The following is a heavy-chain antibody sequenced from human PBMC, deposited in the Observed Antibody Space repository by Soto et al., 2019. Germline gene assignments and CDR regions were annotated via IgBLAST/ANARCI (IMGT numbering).Heavy chain of an antibody. D-gene: IGHD3-10*01. V-gene: IGHV3-30*18. CDR2: ISYDGSNK. CDR1: GFTFSSYG. Sequence: QVQLVESGGGVVQPGRSLRLSCAASGFTFSSYGMHWVRQAPGKGLEWVAVISYDGSNKYYADSVKGRFTISRDNSKNTLYLQMNSLRAEDTAVYYCAKEGLSDYSGSGIGAFDIWGQGTMVTVS. CDR3: AKEGLSDYSGSGIGAFDI. J-gene: IGHJ3*02.